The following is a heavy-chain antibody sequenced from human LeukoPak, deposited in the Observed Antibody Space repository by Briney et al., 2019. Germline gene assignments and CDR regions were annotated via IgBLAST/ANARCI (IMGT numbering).Heavy chain of an antibody. CDR1: GFTFSSYG. J-gene: IGHJ5*02. D-gene: IGHD6-6*01. CDR2: VRCDGSNK. CDR3: DSLHSNSSGGDWFDP. V-gene: IGHV3-30*02. Sequence: GGSLRLSCAASGFTFSSYGMHWVRQAPGKGLEWVAFVRCDGSNKYYADSVKGRFTISRDNSKNTLYLQMNSLRYEDTAVYYCDSLHSNSSGGDWFDPWGQGTLVTVSS.